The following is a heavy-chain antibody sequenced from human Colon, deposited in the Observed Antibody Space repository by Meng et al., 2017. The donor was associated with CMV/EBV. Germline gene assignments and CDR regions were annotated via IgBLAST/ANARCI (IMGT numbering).Heavy chain of an antibody. Sequence: GSLRLSCTVSGGSISSYYWSWIRQPPGKGLEWIGYIYYSGSTNYNPSLKSRVTISVDTSKNQFSLKLSSVTAADTAVYYCARGPGRWLQLFDYWGQGTLVTVSS. CDR1: GGSISSYY. D-gene: IGHD5-24*01. CDR2: IYYSGST. CDR3: ARGPGRWLQLFDY. J-gene: IGHJ4*02. V-gene: IGHV4-59*01.